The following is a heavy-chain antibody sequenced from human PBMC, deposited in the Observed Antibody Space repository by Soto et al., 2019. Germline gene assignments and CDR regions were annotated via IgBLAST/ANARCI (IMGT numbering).Heavy chain of an antibody. V-gene: IGHV1-46*01. J-gene: IGHJ5*02. D-gene: IGHD3-22*01. CDR3: ARTYYYDSSGYYGWFDP. CDR2: INPSGFGA. CDR1: GYIFINYY. Sequence: ASVKVSCKASGYIFINYYIHWVRQAPGQGLEWMGIINPSGFGATYAQKFQGRVTITRDTSASTAYMELSSLRSEDTAVYYCARTYYYDSSGYYGWFDPWGQGTLVTSPQ.